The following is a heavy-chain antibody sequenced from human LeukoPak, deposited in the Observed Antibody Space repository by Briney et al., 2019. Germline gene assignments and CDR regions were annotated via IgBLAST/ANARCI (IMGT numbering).Heavy chain of an antibody. Sequence: GGSLRLSCAASGFTFSSYSMNWVRQAPGKGLEWVSSISSSSYIYYADSVKGRFTISRDNAKNSLYLQMNSLRAEDTAVYYCARELPRIGGQTDASDIWGQGTMVTVS. CDR1: GFTFSSYS. CDR2: ISSSSYI. D-gene: IGHD3-16*01. J-gene: IGHJ3*02. V-gene: IGHV3-21*01. CDR3: ARELPRIGGQTDASDI.